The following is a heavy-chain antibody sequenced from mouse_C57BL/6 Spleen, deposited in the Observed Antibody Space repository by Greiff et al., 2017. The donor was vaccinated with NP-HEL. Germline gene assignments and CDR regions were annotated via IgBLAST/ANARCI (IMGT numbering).Heavy chain of an antibody. Sequence: QVQLQQPGAELVKPGASVKLSCKASGYTFTSYWMQWVKQRPGQGLEWIGEIDPSDSYTNYNQKFKGKATLTVDTSSSTAYMQLSSLTSEDSAVYYCARGTGTDGDYFDYWGQGTTLTVSS. CDR3: ARGTGTDGDYFDY. V-gene: IGHV1-50*01. CDR2: IDPSDSYT. CDR1: GYTFTSYW. D-gene: IGHD4-1*01. J-gene: IGHJ2*01.